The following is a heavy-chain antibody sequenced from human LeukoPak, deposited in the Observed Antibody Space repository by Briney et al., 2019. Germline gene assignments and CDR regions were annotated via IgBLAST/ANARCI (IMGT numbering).Heavy chain of an antibody. CDR1: GFTFSSYW. Sequence: GGSLRLSCAASGFTFSSYWMSWVRQAPGKGLEWVANIKQDGSEKYYVDSVKGRFTISRDNAKNSLYLQMNSLRAEDTAVYYCARDNRWFGELSTYYYYMDVWGKGTTVTVSS. CDR3: ARDNRWFGELSTYYYYMDV. CDR2: IKQDGSEK. J-gene: IGHJ6*03. V-gene: IGHV3-7*01. D-gene: IGHD3-10*01.